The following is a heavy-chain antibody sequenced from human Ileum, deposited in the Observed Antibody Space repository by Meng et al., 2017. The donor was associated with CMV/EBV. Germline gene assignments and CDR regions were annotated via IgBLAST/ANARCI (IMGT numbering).Heavy chain of an antibody. CDR2: IYRGGST. Sequence: GESLKISCAVSGLTVSNNYMSWVRQVPGKGLEWLAGIYRGGSTFHADSIKGRFTISRDTNTVYLQMDSLRSDDTGIYYCAREYTGASGNFYHDYWGQETLVTVSS. CDR3: AREYTGASGNFYHDY. CDR1: GLTVSNNY. J-gene: IGHJ4*02. D-gene: IGHD7-27*01. V-gene: IGHV3-53*05.